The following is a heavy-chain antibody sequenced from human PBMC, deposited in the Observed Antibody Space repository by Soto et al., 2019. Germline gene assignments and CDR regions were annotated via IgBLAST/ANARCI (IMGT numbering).Heavy chain of an antibody. Sequence: EVQLLESGGGLVQPGGSLRLSCAASGFTFSSYAMTWVRQAPGKGLEWVSLISSSGDSTYYADSVKGRFTISRDNSKNTLYLQMNRRRAEDTAVYYCSKDSTVTYWGQGTLVTVSS. D-gene: IGHD4-17*01. CDR3: SKDSTVTY. CDR2: ISSSGDST. J-gene: IGHJ4*02. CDR1: GFTFSSYA. V-gene: IGHV3-23*01.